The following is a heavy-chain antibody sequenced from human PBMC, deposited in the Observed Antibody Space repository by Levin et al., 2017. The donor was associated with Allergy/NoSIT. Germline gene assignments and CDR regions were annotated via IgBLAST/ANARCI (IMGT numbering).Heavy chain of an antibody. CDR2: IYYTGST. D-gene: IGHD6-19*01. V-gene: IGHV4-31*02. J-gene: IGHJ4*02. CDR1: GGSISNGGYY. CDR3: ARVGGIAMVPDY. Sequence: SQTLSLTCTVSGGSISNGGYYWTWIRQHPGKGLECIGYIYYTGSTYYNPSLKSRVTISLDTSKSQFSLNLSSVTAADTAVYFCARVGGIAMVPDYWGQGTLVTVSS.